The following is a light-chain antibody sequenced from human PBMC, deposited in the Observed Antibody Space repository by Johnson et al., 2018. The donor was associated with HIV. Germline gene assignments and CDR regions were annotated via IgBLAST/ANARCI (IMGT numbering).Light chain of an antibody. CDR3: GTWDTSLSAYV. J-gene: IGLJ1*01. CDR1: NSNFGNYY. Sequence: QSVFTQPPSVSAAPGQKVTISCSGNNSNFGNYYLSWYQHLPGTAPKLLIYDNHKRPSGIPDRFSGSKSGTSATLAITGLQAGAEADYYCGTWDTSLSAYVFGTGTKVTVL. V-gene: IGLV1-51*01. CDR2: DNH.